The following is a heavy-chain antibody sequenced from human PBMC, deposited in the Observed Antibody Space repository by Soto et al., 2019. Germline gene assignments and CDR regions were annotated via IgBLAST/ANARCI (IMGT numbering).Heavy chain of an antibody. CDR2: IKQDGSEK. CDR3: ARLGSGSPRPFDY. D-gene: IGHD1-26*01. Sequence: GGSLRLSCGGSGFRFSDYAMGWVRQAPGKGLEWVANIKQDGSEKYYVDSVKGRFTISRDNAKNPLYLQMNSLKASDTAMYYCARLGSGSPRPFDYWGQGTLVTVSS. J-gene: IGHJ4*02. V-gene: IGHV3-7*03. CDR1: GFRFSDYA.